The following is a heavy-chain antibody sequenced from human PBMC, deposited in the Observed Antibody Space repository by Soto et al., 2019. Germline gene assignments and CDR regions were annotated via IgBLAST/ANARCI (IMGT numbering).Heavy chain of an antibody. V-gene: IGHV4-59*08. CDR3: ARWVGATSFDD. Sequence: PSETLSLTCTVSGDSISSYYWTWIRQPPGEGLEWIAFIYYGGSINYNPSLKSRVAISVDTSKNQFSLNLNSVTAADTAVDYCARWVGATSFDDWGQGTLVTVSS. D-gene: IGHD1-26*01. J-gene: IGHJ4*02. CDR2: IYYGGSI. CDR1: GDSISSYY.